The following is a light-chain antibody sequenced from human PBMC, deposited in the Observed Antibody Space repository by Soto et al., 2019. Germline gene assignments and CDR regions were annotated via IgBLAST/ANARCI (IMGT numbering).Light chain of an antibody. J-gene: IGKJ1*01. CDR2: KAS. V-gene: IGKV1-5*03. CDR1: QTISSW. Sequence: EIHTTQSPSTLSGSVGDRVTITCRASQTISSWLAWYQQKPGKAPKLLIYKASTLKSGVPSRFSGSGAGTEFTLTISSLQPDDFATYYCQHYNSYSETFGQGTKVDIK. CDR3: QHYNSYSET.